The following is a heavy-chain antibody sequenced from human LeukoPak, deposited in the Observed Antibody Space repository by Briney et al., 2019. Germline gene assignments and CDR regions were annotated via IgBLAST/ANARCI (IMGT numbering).Heavy chain of an antibody. V-gene: IGHV4-39*01. CDR3: ARHANIAAAGDY. D-gene: IGHD6-13*01. Sequence: PSETLSLTCTVSGGSISSSSYYWGWIRQPPGKGLEWIGSIYYSGSTYYSPSLKGRVTLSVDTSKNQFSLKLSSVTAAGTAVNYCARHANIAAAGDYWGQGTLITVSS. CDR1: GGSISSSSYY. J-gene: IGHJ4*02. CDR2: IYYSGST.